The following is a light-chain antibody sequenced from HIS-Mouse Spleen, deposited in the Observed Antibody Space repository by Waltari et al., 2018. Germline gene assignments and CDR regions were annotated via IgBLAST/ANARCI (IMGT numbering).Light chain of an antibody. V-gene: IGLV3-10*01. CDR3: YSTDSSGNHRV. CDR1: ALPKKY. Sequence: SYELTQPPSVSVSPGQTARITCSGDALPKKYAYWYQQKSGQAPVQVIYEDSKRPSGIPGGFSGSSSGTMATLTISGAQVEDEADYYCYSTDSSGNHRVFGGGTKLTVL. CDR2: EDS. J-gene: IGLJ2*01.